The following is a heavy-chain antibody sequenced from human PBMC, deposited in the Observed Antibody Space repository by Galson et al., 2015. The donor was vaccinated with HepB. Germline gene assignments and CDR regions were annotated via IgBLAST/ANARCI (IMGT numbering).Heavy chain of an antibody. CDR1: GFTFSRYW. J-gene: IGHJ4*02. CDR3: ARARQAGDGDFDH. Sequence: SLRLSCAASGFTFSRYWMSWVRQAPGKGLEWVANIKQDASQTYYADSVKGRFTISGDNAKNSLYLQMNSLRAEDTAVYYCARARQAGDGDFDHWGQGTLVTVSS. D-gene: IGHD7-27*01. V-gene: IGHV3-7*01. CDR2: IKQDASQT.